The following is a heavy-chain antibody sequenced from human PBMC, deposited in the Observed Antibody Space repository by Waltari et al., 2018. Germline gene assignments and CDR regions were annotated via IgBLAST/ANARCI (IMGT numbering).Heavy chain of an antibody. CDR3: ARCYGPDFPFDY. J-gene: IGHJ4*02. CDR1: GGSISSYY. Sequence: QVQLQESGPGLVKPSETLSLTCTVSGGSISSYYWSWIRQPPGKGLEWIGYIYYSGSTNNNPSLKSRVTISVDTSKNQFSLKLSSVTAADTAVYYCARCYGPDFPFDYWGQGTLVTVSS. CDR2: IYYSGST. V-gene: IGHV4-59*01. D-gene: IGHD2-15*01.